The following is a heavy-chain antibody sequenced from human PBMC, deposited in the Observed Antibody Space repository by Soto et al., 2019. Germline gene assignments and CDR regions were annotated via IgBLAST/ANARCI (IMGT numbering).Heavy chain of an antibody. J-gene: IGHJ4*02. CDR2: ISASTLTT. CDR3: ARAPQLVAPAATGFDS. Sequence: EVELVESGGGLVQPGGSLRLSCAASGFPFSTYSMSWVRQAPGKGLEWISYISASTLTTFYADSVKGRFTISRDTAQNSLYLQMTSRRDEATAVYYCARAPQLVAPAATGFDSWGQGTLVTVSS. CDR1: GFPFSTYS. V-gene: IGHV3-48*02. D-gene: IGHD2-2*01.